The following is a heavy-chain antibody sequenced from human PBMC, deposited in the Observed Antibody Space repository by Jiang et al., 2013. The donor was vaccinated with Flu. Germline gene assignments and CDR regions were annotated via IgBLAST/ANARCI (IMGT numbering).Heavy chain of an antibody. J-gene: IGHJ3*01. D-gene: IGHD2-15*01. CDR1: GFTFSRHY. V-gene: IGHV3-7*03. CDR2: IKQDERDK. Sequence: VQLVESGGHLVQPGGSLRLSCAASGFTFSRHYMGWVRQAPGKGLEWVANIKQDERDKYYAESVKGRFTVSRENAKNSLYLQMNSLRVDDTAMYYCVREAVVVTNIDDAFDVWGQGTMVTVSS. CDR3: VREAVVVTNIDDAFDV.